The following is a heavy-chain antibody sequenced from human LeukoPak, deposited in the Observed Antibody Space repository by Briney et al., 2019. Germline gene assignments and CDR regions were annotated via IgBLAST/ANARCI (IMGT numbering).Heavy chain of an antibody. Sequence: GRSLRLSCAASGFTFSRYGMHWVRQAPGKGLEWVAVISYDGSNKYYADSVKGRFTISRDNSRNTLHLQMNSLRAEDTAVYSCAKASLRYFDWFSDYWGQGTLVTVSS. CDR1: GFTFSRYG. CDR3: AKASLRYFDWFSDY. CDR2: ISYDGSNK. J-gene: IGHJ4*02. V-gene: IGHV3-30*18. D-gene: IGHD3-9*01.